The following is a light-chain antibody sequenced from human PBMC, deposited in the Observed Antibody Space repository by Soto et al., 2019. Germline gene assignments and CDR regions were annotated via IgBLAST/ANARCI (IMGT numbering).Light chain of an antibody. CDR1: SGHSSYA. CDR2: LNSDGSH. Sequence: QLVLTQSPSASASLRASVKLTCTLSSGHSSYAIAWHQQQPEKGPRYLMKLNSDGSHSKGDGIPDRFSGSSSGAERYLTISSLQSEDEGDYYCQTWGTGIHVVFGGGTKLTVL. J-gene: IGLJ2*01. CDR3: QTWGTGIHVV. V-gene: IGLV4-69*01.